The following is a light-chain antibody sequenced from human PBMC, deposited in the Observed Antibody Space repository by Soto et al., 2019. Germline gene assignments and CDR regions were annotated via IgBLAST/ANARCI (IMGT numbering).Light chain of an antibody. Sequence: DIVLTQSPGTLSSSPGERANLSCRASENNVNKYLAWYQQKTGQAPKLLIYGASNKATCNPKKFKDKGSGTVFTLTISRLEPEDFAVYYCQQYDTSPATFGQGTKVDIK. V-gene: IGKV3-20*01. CDR3: QQYDTSPAT. CDR2: GAS. J-gene: IGKJ1*01. CDR1: ENNVNKY.